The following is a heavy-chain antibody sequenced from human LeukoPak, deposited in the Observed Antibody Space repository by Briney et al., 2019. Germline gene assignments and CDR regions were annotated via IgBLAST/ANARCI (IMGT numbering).Heavy chain of an antibody. CDR1: GGSISSYY. CDR3: ARFYHYYGMDV. CDR2: IYYSGST. Sequence: PSETLSLTCTVSGGSISSYYWSWIRQPPGKGLEWIGYIYYSGSTNYNPSLKSRVTISVDTSKNQFSLKLSSVTAADTAVYYCARFYHYYGMDVWGQGTTVTVSS. V-gene: IGHV4-59*08. J-gene: IGHJ6*02.